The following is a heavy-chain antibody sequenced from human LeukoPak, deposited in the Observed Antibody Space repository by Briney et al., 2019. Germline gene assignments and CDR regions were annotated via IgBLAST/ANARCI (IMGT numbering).Heavy chain of an antibody. Sequence: PSETLSLTCAVSGGSISSGGYYWSWIRQPPGKGLEWIGYIYYSGSTNYNPSLKSRVTISVDTSKNQFSLKLSSVTAADTAVYYCARDMYSQYYFDYWGQGTLVTVSS. CDR3: ARDMYSQYYFDY. V-gene: IGHV4-61*08. CDR2: IYYSGST. D-gene: IGHD6-13*01. J-gene: IGHJ4*02. CDR1: GGSISSGGYY.